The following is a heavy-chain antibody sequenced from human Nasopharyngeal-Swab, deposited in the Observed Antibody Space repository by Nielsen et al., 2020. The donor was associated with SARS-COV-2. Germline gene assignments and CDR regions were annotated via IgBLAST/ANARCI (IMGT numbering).Heavy chain of an antibody. J-gene: IGHJ4*02. CDR3: TRGGGEIDHNFFDY. D-gene: IGHD3-10*01. CDR2: VHPRTGDT. CDR1: GYPFTDYY. V-gene: IGHV1-2*05. Sequence: ASVKVSCKPSGYPFTDYYMHWVRQAPGQRLEWVGRVHPRTGDTDYAQKFPGRITVTRDTSTSTVYLDLSSLRSDDTGLFFCTRGGGEIDHNFFDYWGQGTLVTVAS.